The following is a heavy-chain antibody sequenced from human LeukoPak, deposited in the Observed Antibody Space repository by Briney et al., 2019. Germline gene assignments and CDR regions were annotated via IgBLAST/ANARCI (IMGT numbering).Heavy chain of an antibody. Sequence: PGGSLRLSCAASGFTFNIYAMSWVHQAPGKGLEWVSTISADGVSTYYADSVKGRFTISRDNSKNTVYLQTNSLRAEDTAVYYCTQGGVGAHSIWGQGTLVTVSS. V-gene: IGHV3-23*01. D-gene: IGHD3-3*01. J-gene: IGHJ4*02. CDR1: GFTFNIYA. CDR3: TQGGVGAHSI. CDR2: ISADGVST.